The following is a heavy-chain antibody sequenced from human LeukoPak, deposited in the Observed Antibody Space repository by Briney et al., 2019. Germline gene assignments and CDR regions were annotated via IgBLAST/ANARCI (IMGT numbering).Heavy chain of an antibody. CDR2: IYHSGGT. CDR3: ARDRDSSGYFDY. Sequence: SQTLSLTCAVSGGSISSGGYSWSWIRQPPGKGLEWIGYIYHSGGTYYNPSLKSRVTISVDRSKNQFSLKLSSVTAADTAVYYCARDRDSSGYFDYWGQGTLVTVSS. V-gene: IGHV4-30-2*01. D-gene: IGHD3-22*01. CDR1: GGSISSGGYS. J-gene: IGHJ4*02.